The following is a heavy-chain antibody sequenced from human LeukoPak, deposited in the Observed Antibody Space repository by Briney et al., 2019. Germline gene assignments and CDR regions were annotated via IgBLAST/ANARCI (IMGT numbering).Heavy chain of an antibody. J-gene: IGHJ6*02. D-gene: IGHD4/OR15-4a*01. CDR1: GGTLSYYY. Sequence: PSETLSLTCTVSGGTLSYYYWSWIRQSPGKGLEWIGYIYYSGTTNYNPSLKSRVTISVETSKNQFSLQLRSVTGADSAVYYCAREDPQTRVPEGMDVWGQGTTVTVSS. CDR3: AREDPQTRVPEGMDV. CDR2: IYYSGTT. V-gene: IGHV4-59*01.